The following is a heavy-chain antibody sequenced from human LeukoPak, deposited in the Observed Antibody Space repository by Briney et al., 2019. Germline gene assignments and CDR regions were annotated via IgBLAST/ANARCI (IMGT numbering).Heavy chain of an antibody. CDR2: ISGSGGST. CDR1: GFTFSSYA. Sequence: GGSLRLSCAASGFTFSSYAMSWVRQAPGKGLEWVSAISGSGGSTYYADSVKGRFTISTDNSKNTLYLQMNSLRAEDTAVYYCAKRPIYYYYMDVWGKGTTVTVSS. J-gene: IGHJ6*03. CDR3: AKRPIYYYYMDV. V-gene: IGHV3-23*01.